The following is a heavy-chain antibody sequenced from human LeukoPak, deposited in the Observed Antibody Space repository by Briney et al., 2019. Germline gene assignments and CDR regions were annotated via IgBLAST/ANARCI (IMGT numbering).Heavy chain of an antibody. CDR1: GGTFSSYA. D-gene: IGHD3-22*01. V-gene: IGHV1-69*04. Sequence: SVKVSCKASGGTFSSYAISWVRQAPGQRLEWMGRIIPILGIANYAQKFQGRVTITADKSTSTAYMELSSLRSEDAAVYYCARGDDSSGYKGDYWGQGTLVTVSS. J-gene: IGHJ4*02. CDR3: ARGDDSSGYKGDY. CDR2: IIPILGIA.